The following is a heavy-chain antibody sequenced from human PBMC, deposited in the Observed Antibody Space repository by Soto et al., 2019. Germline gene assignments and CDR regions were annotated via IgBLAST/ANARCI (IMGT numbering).Heavy chain of an antibody. J-gene: IGHJ2*01. CDR2: INSVGST. CDR3: AKEPVGPDWYFDL. V-gene: IGHV3-53*01. CDR1: GFTVSSNY. Sequence: GGSLRLSCAASGFTVSSNYMSWVRLAPGKGLEWVAVINSVGSTYYADSVKGRFTISRDNSKNTLYLQMNSLRAEDTAVYNCAKEPVGPDWYFDLWGRGTLVTVSS.